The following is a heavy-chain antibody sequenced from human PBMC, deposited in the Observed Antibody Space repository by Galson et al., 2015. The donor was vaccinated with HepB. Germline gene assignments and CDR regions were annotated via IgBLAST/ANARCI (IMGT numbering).Heavy chain of an antibody. V-gene: IGHV3-48*04. Sequence: SLRLSCAASTFIFSTYSMNWVRQAPGMGLEWLSYISASGTTIYYADSVKGRFTISRDNAKNSLYLQMNSLRAEDTAVYYCATDTAMVTRNYYYYGMDVWGQGTTVTVSS. CDR2: ISASGTTI. CDR1: TFIFSTYS. J-gene: IGHJ6*02. CDR3: ATDTAMVTRNYYYYGMDV. D-gene: IGHD5-18*01.